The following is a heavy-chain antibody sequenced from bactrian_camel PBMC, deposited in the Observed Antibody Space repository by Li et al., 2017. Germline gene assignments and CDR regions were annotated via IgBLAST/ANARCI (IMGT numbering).Heavy chain of an antibody. CDR3: AASASFILTPRYYRFESSDYPY. CDR2: IRRDDLT. Sequence: HVQLVESGGGSVQAGGSLRLSCTTSGYRYRSFCLGAWFRQAPGKEREGVAAIRRDDLTAYTDSVKGRFTISKDNAGNRLFLQMDNLKPEDTAMYICAASASFILTPRYYRFESSDYPYRGQGTQVTVS. J-gene: IGHJ4*01. CDR1: GYRYRSFC. D-gene: IGHD3*01. V-gene: IGHV3S55*01.